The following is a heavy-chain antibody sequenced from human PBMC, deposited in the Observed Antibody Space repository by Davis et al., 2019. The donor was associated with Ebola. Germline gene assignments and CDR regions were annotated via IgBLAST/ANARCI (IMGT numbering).Heavy chain of an antibody. Sequence: SETLSLTCAVSGGSISSSNWWSWVRQPPGKGLEWIGEINHSGSTNYNPSLKSRVTISVDTSKNQFSLKLSSVTAADTAVYYCARGVGIAAAGTWGYYYYGMDVWGQGTTVTVSS. V-gene: IGHV4-4*02. D-gene: IGHD6-13*01. J-gene: IGHJ6*02. CDR1: GGSISSSNW. CDR2: INHSGST. CDR3: ARGVGIAAAGTWGYYYYGMDV.